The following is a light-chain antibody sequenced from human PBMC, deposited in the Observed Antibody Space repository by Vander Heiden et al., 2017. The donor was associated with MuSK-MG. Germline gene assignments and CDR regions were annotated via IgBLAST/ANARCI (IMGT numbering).Light chain of an antibody. CDR2: DVS. Sequence: QSALPQPRSVSGSPRQSVTISCTGTSSDVGGYNYGSWYQQHTGKATKLMIYDVSKRPAGVPDRFSGSKSGNTASLTISGLQAEDEADYYCCSYAGSNYVFGTGTKVTVL. V-gene: IGLV2-11*01. CDR3: CSYAGSNYV. J-gene: IGLJ1*01. CDR1: SSDVGGYNY.